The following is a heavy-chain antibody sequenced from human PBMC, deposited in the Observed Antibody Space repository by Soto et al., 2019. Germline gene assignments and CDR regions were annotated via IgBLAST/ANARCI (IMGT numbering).Heavy chain of an antibody. Sequence: QMQLVQSGPEVKKPGTSVKVSCKASGFTFTSSAMQWVRQARGQRLEWIGWIVVGSGNTNYAHKFQERVTITRDMSTSTAYMELSSLRSEDTAVYYCAAQGPPNYYGSGSYYNAFDYWGQGTLVTVSS. CDR2: IVVGSGNT. V-gene: IGHV1-58*02. D-gene: IGHD3-10*01. CDR1: GFTFTSSA. CDR3: AAQGPPNYYGSGSYYNAFDY. J-gene: IGHJ4*02.